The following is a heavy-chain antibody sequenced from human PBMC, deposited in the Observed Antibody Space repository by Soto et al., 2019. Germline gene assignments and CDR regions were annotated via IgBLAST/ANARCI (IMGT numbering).Heavy chain of an antibody. CDR1: GYTFTSYG. CDR3: ARGRGDIVVVVAASYYYYYMDV. D-gene: IGHD2-15*01. V-gene: IGHV1-18*01. J-gene: IGHJ6*03. Sequence: ASVKVSCKASGYTFTSYGISCVRQAPGQGLEWMGWISAYNGNTNYAQKLQGRVTMTTDTSTSTAYMELRSLRSDDTAVYYCARGRGDIVVVVAASYYYYYMDVWGKGTTVTVSS. CDR2: ISAYNGNT.